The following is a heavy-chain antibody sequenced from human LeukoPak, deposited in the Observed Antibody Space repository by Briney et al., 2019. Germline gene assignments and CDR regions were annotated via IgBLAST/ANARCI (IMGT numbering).Heavy chain of an antibody. J-gene: IGHJ6*02. CDR1: GGSFSGYY. CDR2: INHSGST. D-gene: IGHD3-22*01. V-gene: IGHV4-34*01. CDR3: ARGFYDSSGFLSPYYYYYGMDV. Sequence: SETLSLTCAVYGGSFSGYYWSWIRQPPGKGLEWIGEINHSGSTNYNPSLKSRVTISVDTSKNQFSLKLSSVTAADTAVYYCARGFYDSSGFLSPYYYYYGMDVWGQGTTVTVSS.